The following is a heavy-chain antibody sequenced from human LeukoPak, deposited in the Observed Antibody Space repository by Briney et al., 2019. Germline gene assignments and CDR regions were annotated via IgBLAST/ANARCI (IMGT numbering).Heavy chain of an antibody. V-gene: IGHV3-23*01. CDR2: ISGSGGST. Sequence: GGSLRLSCAASGFTFSSYSMNWVRQAPGKGLEWVSGISGSGGSTYYADSVKGRFTISRDNSKNMLYLQMNSLRAEDTAVYYCAKEAYDFWSGYRSDNYFDYWGQGTLVTVSS. D-gene: IGHD3-3*01. CDR1: GFTFSSYS. J-gene: IGHJ4*02. CDR3: AKEAYDFWSGYRSDNYFDY.